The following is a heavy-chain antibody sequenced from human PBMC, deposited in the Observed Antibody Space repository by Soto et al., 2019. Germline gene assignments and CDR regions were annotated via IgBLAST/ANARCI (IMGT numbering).Heavy chain of an antibody. V-gene: IGHV3-23*01. J-gene: IGHJ4*02. CDR1: GFTLTRSG. Sequence: EVQLLESGGGLVQPGGSLRLSCVGSGFTLTRSGMSWVRQAPGKGLEWVSGISGGGGGTYYADSVRGRFTISRDISKNTVYLQMNGLRAEDTAVYYCAKDVGRWVDTFDYWGQGTRVTVSS. CDR3: AKDVGRWVDTFDY. D-gene: IGHD5-18*01. CDR2: ISGGGGGT.